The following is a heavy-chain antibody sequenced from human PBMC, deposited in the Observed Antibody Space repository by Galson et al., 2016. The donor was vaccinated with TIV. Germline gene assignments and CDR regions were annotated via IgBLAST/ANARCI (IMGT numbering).Heavy chain of an antibody. D-gene: IGHD2-21*01. J-gene: IGHJ6*02. CDR1: AFTVSDNY. CDR2: MSSGGSL. CDR3: TRERRFCGNNCYLSYYYGMDV. Sequence: SLRLSCAASAFTVSDNYMTWVRQAPGKGLEWVAIMSSGGSLNYADFVRGRFTVSRDTSKNTLYLQMNSLRTGDTAIYYCTRERRFCGNNCYLSYYYGMDVWGQGTTVTVSS. V-gene: IGHV3-66*02.